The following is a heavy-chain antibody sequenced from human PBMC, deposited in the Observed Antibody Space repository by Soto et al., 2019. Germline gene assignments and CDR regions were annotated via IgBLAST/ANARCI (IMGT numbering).Heavy chain of an antibody. D-gene: IGHD4-17*01. CDR3: ARDPTTGLDS. CDR2: INDDGGDT. CDR1: GFTFSDYW. J-gene: IGHJ4*02. V-gene: IGHV3-74*01. Sequence: EVQLVESGGDLVQPGGSLRLSCAASGFTFSDYWMHWVRQAPGKGLVWVSLINDDGGDTTYADSVKGRFTISRDNAKNTVYLQMNTLRVEDTAVSYCARDPTTGLDSWGQGTLVTVSS.